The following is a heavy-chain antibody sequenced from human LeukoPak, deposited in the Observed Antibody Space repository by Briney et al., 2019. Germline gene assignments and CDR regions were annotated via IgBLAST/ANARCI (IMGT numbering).Heavy chain of an antibody. CDR2: IKSKTDGGTT. CDR3: TTVLTPGNYYYYGMDV. J-gene: IGHJ6*02. CDR1: GFTFSNAW. Sequence: GGSLRLSCTASGFTFSNAWMSWVRQAPGKGLEWVGRIKSKTDGGTTDYAAPVKGRFTISRDDSKNTLYLQMNSLKTEDTAVYYCTTVLTPGNYYYYGMDVWGQGTTVTVSS. D-gene: IGHD2-15*01. V-gene: IGHV3-15*01.